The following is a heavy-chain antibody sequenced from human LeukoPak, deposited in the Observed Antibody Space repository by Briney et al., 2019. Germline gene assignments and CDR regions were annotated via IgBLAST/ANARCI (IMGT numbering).Heavy chain of an antibody. CDR1: GGPMMTGPYY. J-gene: IGHJ4*02. CDR3: VRSGVVLQTGFDF. V-gene: IGHV4-39*07. Sequence: SETLSLTCAVSGGPMMTGPYYWGWIRQPPGQGLEGLGSTFYDGTTYYSPSLKSRVSVSADTSRNQFSLRLTSASAADTAVYYCVRSGVVLQTGFDFWGQGALVTVSS. CDR2: TFYDGTT. D-gene: IGHD3-16*01.